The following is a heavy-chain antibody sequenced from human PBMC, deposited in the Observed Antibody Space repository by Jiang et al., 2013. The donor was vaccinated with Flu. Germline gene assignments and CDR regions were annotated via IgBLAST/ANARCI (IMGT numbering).Heavy chain of an antibody. J-gene: IGHJ1*01. D-gene: IGHD6-19*01. V-gene: IGHV5-10-1*01. CDR3: ARPIFPGYTSGWAI. Sequence: SNTIYSPSFQGLLTISADKSISTAYLQWSSLKASDTAMYYCARPIFPGYTSGWAIWGQGTLVTVSS. CDR2: SNT.